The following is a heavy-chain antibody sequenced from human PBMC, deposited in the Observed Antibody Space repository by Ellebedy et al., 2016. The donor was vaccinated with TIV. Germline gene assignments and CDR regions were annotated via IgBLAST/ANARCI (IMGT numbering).Heavy chain of an antibody. Sequence: GESLKISCKGSGYTLTTYWIAWVRQKPGKGLEWMGFIYPRDSDTRYSPSFQGQVTISADKSISTAYLQWSSLKASDTAMYYCARQSGGYHYYYYYGMDVWGQGATVIVSS. J-gene: IGHJ6*02. CDR3: ARQSGGYHYYYYYGMDV. CDR2: IYPRDSDT. D-gene: IGHD5-12*01. V-gene: IGHV5-51*01. CDR1: GYTLTTYW.